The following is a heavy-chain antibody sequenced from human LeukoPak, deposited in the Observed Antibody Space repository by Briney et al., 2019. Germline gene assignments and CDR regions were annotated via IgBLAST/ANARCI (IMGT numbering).Heavy chain of an antibody. CDR2: ISAYNGNT. D-gene: IGHD3-3*01. Sequence: ASVKVPCKASGYTFTSYGISWVRQALGQGLEWMGWISAYNGNTNYAQKLQGRVTMTTDTSTSTAYMELRSLRSDDTAVYYCAVDWLTGVGFDYWGQGTLVTVSS. J-gene: IGHJ4*02. V-gene: IGHV1-18*01. CDR3: AVDWLTGVGFDY. CDR1: GYTFTSYG.